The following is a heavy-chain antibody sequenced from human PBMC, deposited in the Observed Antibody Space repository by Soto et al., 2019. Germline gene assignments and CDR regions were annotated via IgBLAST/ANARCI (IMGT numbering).Heavy chain of an antibody. V-gene: IGHV1-18*01. Sequence: VQLVQSGAEVKKPGSSVKVSCKASGGTFSSYAISWVRQAPGQGLEWMGRISAYNGNTNYVQKLQGRVTMTTDTSTSTAYMELRSLRSDDTAVYYCARFNYYGSGSYYNSDYYGMDVWGQGTTVTVSS. CDR2: ISAYNGNT. D-gene: IGHD3-10*01. J-gene: IGHJ6*02. CDR3: ARFNYYGSGSYYNSDYYGMDV. CDR1: GGTFSSYA.